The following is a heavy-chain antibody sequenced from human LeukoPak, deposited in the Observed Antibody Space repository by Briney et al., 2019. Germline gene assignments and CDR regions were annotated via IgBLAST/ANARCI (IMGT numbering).Heavy chain of an antibody. Sequence: GASVKVSCKASGYTFTDYYIHWVRQAPGQGLEWMGWINPNSGGTNYAQKFQGRVTMTRDTSISTAYMELTSLTSDDTAVYYCARDNSVGETAWWFDPWGQGTLVTVSS. J-gene: IGHJ5*02. D-gene: IGHD1-26*01. V-gene: IGHV1-2*02. CDR2: INPNSGGT. CDR1: GYTFTDYY. CDR3: ARDNSVGETAWWFDP.